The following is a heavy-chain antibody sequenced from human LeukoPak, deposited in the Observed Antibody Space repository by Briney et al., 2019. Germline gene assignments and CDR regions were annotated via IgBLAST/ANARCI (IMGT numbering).Heavy chain of an antibody. CDR3: AKLVGIDYYDAFDI. Sequence: PGGSLRLSCAASGFTFDDYAMHWVRQAPGKGLEWVSGISWNSGSIGYADSVKGRFTISRDNAKNSLYLQMNSLRAEDMALYYCAKLVGIDYYDAFDIWGQGTMVTVSS. D-gene: IGHD1-26*01. CDR2: ISWNSGSI. J-gene: IGHJ3*02. CDR1: GFTFDDYA. V-gene: IGHV3-9*03.